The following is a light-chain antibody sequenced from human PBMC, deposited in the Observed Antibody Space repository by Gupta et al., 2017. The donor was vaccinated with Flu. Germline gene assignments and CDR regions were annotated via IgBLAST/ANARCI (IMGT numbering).Light chain of an antibody. CDR1: QTVSRSY. CDR2: DAS. J-gene: IGKJ2*03. V-gene: IGKV3-20*01. Sequence: ELALSQSPGTLSLSPGERATLSCRASQTVSRSYLAWYQQNPGQAPRLLMYDASNRATGIPDRFSGSGSGTDFTLTISRLEPEDFAVYYCQQYGSAPPRSFGQGTKLETK. CDR3: QQYGSAPPRS.